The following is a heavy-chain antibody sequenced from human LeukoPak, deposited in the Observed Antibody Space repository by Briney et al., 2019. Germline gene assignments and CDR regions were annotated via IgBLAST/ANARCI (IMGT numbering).Heavy chain of an antibody. Sequence: PGGSLRLSCAASGFTFSSYEMNWVRQAPGKGLEWVSYISSSGSTIYYADSVKGRFTISRDNAKNSLYLQMNSLRAEDTAVYYCARGNLFPPSELGNYYYMDVWGKGTTVTISS. CDR2: ISSSGSTI. J-gene: IGHJ6*03. D-gene: IGHD7-27*01. CDR3: ARGNLFPPSELGNYYYMDV. V-gene: IGHV3-48*03. CDR1: GFTFSSYE.